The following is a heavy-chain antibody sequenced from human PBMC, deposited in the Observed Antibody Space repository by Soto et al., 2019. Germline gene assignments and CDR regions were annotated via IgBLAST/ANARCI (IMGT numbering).Heavy chain of an antibody. V-gene: IGHV1-46*01. CDR2: INPRTGST. D-gene: IGHD2-15*01. Sequence: QVQLVQSGADVKKPGTSVKVSCKAAGYSFTNYCMYWVRQAPGQGLEWMGMINPRTGSTRYAQKFQDRVTLTRDTSTTTVYIELSTLISYDTAVYYCARDGGLLTASWHYDLWGPGTLVTVSS. CDR3: ARDGGLLTASWHYDL. J-gene: IGHJ2*01. CDR1: GYSFTNYC.